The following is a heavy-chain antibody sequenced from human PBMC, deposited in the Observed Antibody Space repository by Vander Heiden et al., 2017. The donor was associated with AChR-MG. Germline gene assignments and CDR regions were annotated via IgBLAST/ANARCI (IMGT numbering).Heavy chain of an antibody. V-gene: IGHV3-23*01. CDR1: GFPFINYA. J-gene: IGHJ5*02. D-gene: IGHD3-10*01. CDR3: ARHPAAYYGSGLNWFDP. CDR2: ISGVGGST. Sequence: EVQLLESGGGLVQPGRSLTLSCAASGFPFINYAMSWVRQAPGKGLEWVSVISGVGGSTYYADSVAGRFTISRDNAKNTLYLEMRNLRADDTAIYYCARHPAAYYGSGLNWFDPWGQGTLVTVSS.